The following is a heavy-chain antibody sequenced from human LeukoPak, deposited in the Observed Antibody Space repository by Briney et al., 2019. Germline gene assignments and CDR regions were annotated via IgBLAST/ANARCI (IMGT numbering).Heavy chain of an antibody. J-gene: IGHJ4*02. CDR1: GFTFSDHS. CDR3: ASTLSRYSSSWYYFDY. Sequence: PGGSLRLSCAASGFTFSDHSMSWIRQAPGKGLEWVSYISSSGSTIYYADSVKGRFTISRDNAKNSLYLQMNSLRAEDTAVYYCASTLSRYSSSWYYFDYWGQGTLVTVSS. D-gene: IGHD6-13*01. CDR2: ISSSGSTI. V-gene: IGHV3-11*04.